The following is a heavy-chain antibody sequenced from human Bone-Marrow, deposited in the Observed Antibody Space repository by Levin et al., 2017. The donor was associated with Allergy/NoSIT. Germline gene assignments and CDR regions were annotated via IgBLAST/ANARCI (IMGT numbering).Heavy chain of an antibody. CDR2: ISWSSNTI. CDR1: GFTFDDYT. CDR3: ARDESSRCYYIDS. J-gene: IGHJ4*02. Sequence: GGSLRLSCAATGFTFDDYTMHWVRQAPGKGLEWVSGISWSSNTIVYADSVRGRFTISRDNANNSVHLQMDNLRPDDSAPYYCARDESSRCYYIDSWGQGTLVSVSS. D-gene: IGHD2-15*01. V-gene: IGHV3-9*01.